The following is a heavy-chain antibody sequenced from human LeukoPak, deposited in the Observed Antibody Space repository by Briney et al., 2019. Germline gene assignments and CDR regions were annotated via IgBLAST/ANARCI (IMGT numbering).Heavy chain of an antibody. CDR3: ARGRGYCTNGVCHPNEDAFDI. V-gene: IGHV1-69*05. J-gene: IGHJ3*02. CDR1: GGTFSSYA. Sequence: SVKVSCKASGGTFSSYAISWVRQAPGQGLEWMGGIIPIFGTANYAQKFQGRVTITTDESTSTAYMELSSLRSEDTAVYYCARGRGYCTNGVCHPNEDAFDIWGQGTMVTVSS. CDR2: IIPIFGTA. D-gene: IGHD2-8*01.